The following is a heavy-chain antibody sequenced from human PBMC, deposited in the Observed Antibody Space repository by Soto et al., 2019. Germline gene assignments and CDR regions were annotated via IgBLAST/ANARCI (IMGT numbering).Heavy chain of an antibody. CDR2: INHSGST. D-gene: IGHD2-8*02. CDR1: GGSFSGYY. V-gene: IGHV4-34*01. Sequence: SETLSLTCAVYGGSFSGYYWTWIRQPSGTGLELIGEINHSGSTNYNPSLKSRVTISVDTSKNQFSLKLTSVTAADTAVYYCARDKITGLFDYWGQGTLVTVS. CDR3: ARDKITGLFDY. J-gene: IGHJ4*02.